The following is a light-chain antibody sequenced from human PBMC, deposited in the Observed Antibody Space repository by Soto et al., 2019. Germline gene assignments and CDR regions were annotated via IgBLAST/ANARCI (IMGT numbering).Light chain of an antibody. J-gene: IGKJ4*01. CDR1: QGISSW. CDR2: AAS. V-gene: IGKV1-12*01. Sequence: DIQMTQSPSSGSASVGDRVTVTCRASQGISSWVAWYQQRPGKAPNLLIYAASSLQSGVPSRFSGSGSGTEFTLTISSLQPEDFATYYCQQADTFPLTFGGGTKVEIK. CDR3: QQADTFPLT.